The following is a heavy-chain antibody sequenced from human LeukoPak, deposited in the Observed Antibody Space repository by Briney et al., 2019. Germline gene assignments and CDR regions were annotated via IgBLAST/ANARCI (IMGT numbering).Heavy chain of an antibody. J-gene: IGHJ5*02. CDR3: ARGAPFGGTTLYSYNWFDP. V-gene: IGHV4-59*11. D-gene: IGHD1-7*01. CDR1: GGSISSHY. Sequence: SETLSLTCTVSGGSISSHYWSWIRQPPGKGLEWIGYIYYSGSTNYNPSLKSRVTISVDTSKNQFSLKLSSVTAADTAVYYCARGAPFGGTTLYSYNWFDPWGQGTLVTVSS. CDR2: IYYSGST.